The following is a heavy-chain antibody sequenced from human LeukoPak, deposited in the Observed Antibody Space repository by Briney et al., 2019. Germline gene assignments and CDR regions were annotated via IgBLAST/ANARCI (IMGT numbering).Heavy chain of an antibody. CDR3: AREVRSYSYYYMDV. J-gene: IGHJ6*03. CDR2: INQDGSEK. Sequence: GGSLRLSCAASGFTFSNYWMSWVRQAPGKGLEWVANINQDGSEKYYVDSLKGRFTISRDNAKNSLYLQMNSLSAEDTAVFYCAREVRSYSYYYMDVWGKGTTVTVSS. V-gene: IGHV3-7*01. CDR1: GFTFSNYW.